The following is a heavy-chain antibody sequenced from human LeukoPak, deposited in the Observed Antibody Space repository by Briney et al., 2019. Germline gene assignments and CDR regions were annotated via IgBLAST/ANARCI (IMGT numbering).Heavy chain of an antibody. D-gene: IGHD3-10*01. V-gene: IGHV4-34*01. J-gene: IGHJ5*02. CDR1: GGSFSGYY. CDR2: INHSGST. CDR3: ARGSEAWVRGVIITKWFDP. Sequence: PSETLSLACAVDGGSFSGYYWSWIRQPPGKGLEWIGEINHSGSTNYNPSLKSRVTISVDTSENQFSLKLSSVTAADTAVYYCARGSEAWVRGVIITKWFDPWGQGTLVTVSS.